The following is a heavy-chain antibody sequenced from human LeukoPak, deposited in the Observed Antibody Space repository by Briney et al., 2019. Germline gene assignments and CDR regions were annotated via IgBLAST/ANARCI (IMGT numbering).Heavy chain of an antibody. D-gene: IGHD6-13*01. CDR3: AKEGTAQISTWYDY. V-gene: IGHV3-30*18. J-gene: IGHJ4*02. CDR1: GFTFSNYG. Sequence: HPGRSLRLSCATSGFTFSNYGMHWVRQAPGKGLEWVAVVSYEGKSQYYADSVRGRFTISRDNSKNTLYLQMNSLRGEDAAVHYCAKEGTAQISTWYDYWGQGTLVTVSS. CDR2: VSYEGKSQ.